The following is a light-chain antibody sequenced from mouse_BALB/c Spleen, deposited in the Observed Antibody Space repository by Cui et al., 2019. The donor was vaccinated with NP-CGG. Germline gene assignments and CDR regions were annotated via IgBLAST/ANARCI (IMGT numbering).Light chain of an antibody. CDR3: ALWYSNHWV. V-gene: IGLV1*01. CDR1: TGAVTTTDY. CDR2: GTN. J-gene: IGLJ1*01. Sequence: QASVTWVSALITSPGETVTLTCRSSTGAVTTTDYANWVQEKPDHLFTGLIGGTNNRAPGVPARFSGSLIGDKAALTITGAQTEDEAIYFCALWYSNHWVFGGGTRLTVL.